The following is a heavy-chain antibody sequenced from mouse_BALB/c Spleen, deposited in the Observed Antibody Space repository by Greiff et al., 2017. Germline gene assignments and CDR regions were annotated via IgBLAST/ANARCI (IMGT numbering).Heavy chain of an antibody. CDR2: ISSGGSYT. D-gene: IGHD2-2*01. V-gene: IGHV5-6-4*01. Sequence: EVQLQESGGGLVKPGGSLKLSCAASGFTFSSYTMSWVRQTPEKRLEWVATISSGGSYTYYPDSVKGRFTISRDNAKNTLYLQMSSLKSEDTAMYYCTRGKGYDWYFDVWGAGTTVTVSS. CDR1: GFTFSSYT. CDR3: TRGKGYDWYFDV. J-gene: IGHJ1*01.